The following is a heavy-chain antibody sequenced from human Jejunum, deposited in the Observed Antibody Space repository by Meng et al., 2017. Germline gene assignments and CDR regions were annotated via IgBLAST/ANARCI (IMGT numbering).Heavy chain of an antibody. V-gene: IGHV3-48*03. D-gene: IGHD2-8*02. Sequence: SCAASGFIFSSYEMNWVRQAPGKGLEWVSYISWTGSTVYYADSVEGRFTISRDNAKNSLYLQMNSLKVEDTAVYYCTRDWTHDTGGTGDHWGQGTLVTVSS. J-gene: IGHJ4*02. CDR1: GFIFSSYE. CDR3: TRDWTHDTGGTGDH. CDR2: ISWTGSTV.